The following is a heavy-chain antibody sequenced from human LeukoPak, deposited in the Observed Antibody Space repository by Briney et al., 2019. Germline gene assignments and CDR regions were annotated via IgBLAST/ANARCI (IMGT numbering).Heavy chain of an antibody. Sequence: GGSLRLSCSVSGFIFSNYAMYWVRQAPGKGLEYVSLIISNGGSTYYADSVKGRFTISRDTSKNTLYLQMNSLRAEDTAVYYCARLSANSSAYFFDYWGQGTLVTVSS. J-gene: IGHJ4*02. CDR1: GFIFSNYA. CDR3: ARLSANSSAYFFDY. CDR2: IISNGGST. D-gene: IGHD3-22*01. V-gene: IGHV3-64*04.